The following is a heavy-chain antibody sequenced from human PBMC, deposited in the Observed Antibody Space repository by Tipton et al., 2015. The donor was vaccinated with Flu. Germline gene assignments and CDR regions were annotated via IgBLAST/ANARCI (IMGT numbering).Heavy chain of an antibody. CDR1: GFTFSRSD. Sequence: GSLRLSCADSGFTFSRSDMHWVRQAPGKGLEYVSGISSDGDRIYYANSVKGRFTISRDTSKNTLYLQMGGLRADDMAVYYCARRGSGPKWYLDVWGRGTLVTVSS. J-gene: IGHJ2*01. CDR2: ISSDGDRI. CDR3: ARRGSGPKWYLDV. D-gene: IGHD6-25*01. V-gene: IGHV3-64*01.